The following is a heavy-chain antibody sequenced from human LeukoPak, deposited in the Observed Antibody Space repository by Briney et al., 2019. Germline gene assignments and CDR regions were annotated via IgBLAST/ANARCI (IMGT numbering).Heavy chain of an antibody. CDR2: INHSGST. D-gene: IGHD6-13*01. J-gene: IGHJ3*02. V-gene: IGHV4-34*01. Sequence: PSETLSLTCAVYGGSFSGYYWSWIRQPPGKGLEWIGEINHSGSTNYNPSLKSRVTISVDKSKNQFSLKLSSVTAADTAVYYCARSSSSWYKRAFDIWGQGTMVTVSS. CDR3: ARSSSSWYKRAFDI. CDR1: GGSFSGYY.